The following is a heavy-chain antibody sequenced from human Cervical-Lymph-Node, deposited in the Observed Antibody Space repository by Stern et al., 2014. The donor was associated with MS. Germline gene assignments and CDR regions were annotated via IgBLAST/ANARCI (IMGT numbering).Heavy chain of an antibody. V-gene: IGHV3-30*18. D-gene: IGHD1-7*01. Sequence: AQLEESGGGVVQPGTSLRLSCAASRFTFDNYGMHWVRQAPGKGLEWGALISYDGSNKHYADSVKGRFTISRDNSNNTLFLQMNSLRAEDTAVYYCAKHRGEDWNYAFWFDPWGQGTLVTVSS. CDR3: AKHRGEDWNYAFWFDP. CDR2: ISYDGSNK. J-gene: IGHJ5*02. CDR1: RFTFDNYG.